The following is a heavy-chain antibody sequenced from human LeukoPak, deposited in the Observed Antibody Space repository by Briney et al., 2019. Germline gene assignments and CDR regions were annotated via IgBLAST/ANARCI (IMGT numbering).Heavy chain of an antibody. CDR2: IHYSGSS. Sequence: PSETLSLTCTVSGDSTSNFYWNWIRQSPGKGLEWIGNIHYSGSSDYNPSLKSRGTISIDTSRRQFFLKLNSVTAADTAVYFCALAPNSNWFDFWGPGTLVTVSS. D-gene: IGHD2-8*01. CDR3: ALAPNSNWFDF. J-gene: IGHJ5*01. CDR1: GDSTSNFY. V-gene: IGHV4-59*03.